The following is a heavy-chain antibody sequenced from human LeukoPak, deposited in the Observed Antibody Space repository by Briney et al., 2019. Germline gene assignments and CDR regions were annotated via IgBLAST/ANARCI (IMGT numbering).Heavy chain of an antibody. CDR3: TRGRSSSSSLVFDY. CDR1: GYTFTSYD. CDR2: MNPNSGNT. J-gene: IGHJ4*02. D-gene: IGHD6-6*01. Sequence: ASVKVSCKASGYTFTSYDINWVRQATGQGLEWMGWMNPNSGNTGYAQKFQGRVTMTRNTSISTAYMELSSLRSEDTAVYYCTRGRSSSSSLVFDYWGQGTLVTVSS. V-gene: IGHV1-8*01.